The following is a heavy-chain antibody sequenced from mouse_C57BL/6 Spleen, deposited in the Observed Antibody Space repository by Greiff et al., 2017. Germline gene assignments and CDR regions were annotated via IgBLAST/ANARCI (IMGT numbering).Heavy chain of an antibody. V-gene: IGHV14-4*01. CDR2: IDPENGDT. CDR3: TTHITTVVAH. Sequence: EVMLVESGAELVRPGASVKLSCTASGFNIKDDYMHWVKQRPEQGLEWIGWIDPENGDTEYASKFQGKATITADTSSNTAYLQLSSLTSEDTAVYYCTTHITTVVAHWGQGTTLTVAS. J-gene: IGHJ2*01. D-gene: IGHD1-1*01. CDR1: GFNIKDDY.